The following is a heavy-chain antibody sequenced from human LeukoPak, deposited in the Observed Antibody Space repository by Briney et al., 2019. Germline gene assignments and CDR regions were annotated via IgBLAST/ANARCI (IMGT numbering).Heavy chain of an antibody. D-gene: IGHD3-22*01. Sequence: SETLSLTCTVSGGSISSSSYYWGWIRQPPGKGLEWIGYIYYSGSTNYNPSLKSRVTIPVDTSKNQFSLKLSSVTAADTAVYYCARGGVSSGSDYWGQGTLVTVSS. CDR3: ARGGVSSGSDY. V-gene: IGHV4-61*05. J-gene: IGHJ4*02. CDR2: IYYSGST. CDR1: GGSISSSSYY.